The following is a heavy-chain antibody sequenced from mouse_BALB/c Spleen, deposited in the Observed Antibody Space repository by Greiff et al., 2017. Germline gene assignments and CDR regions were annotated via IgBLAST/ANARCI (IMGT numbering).Heavy chain of an antibody. Sequence: QVQLQQPGAELVKPGASVKMSCKASGYTFTSYNMHWVKQTPGQGLEWIGAIYPGNGDTSYNQKFKGKATLTADKSSSTAYMQLSSLTSEDSAVYYCARKPALYAMDYWGQGTSVTVSS. V-gene: IGHV1-12*01. CDR1: GYTFTSYN. CDR3: ARKPALYAMDY. J-gene: IGHJ4*01. CDR2: IYPGNGDT.